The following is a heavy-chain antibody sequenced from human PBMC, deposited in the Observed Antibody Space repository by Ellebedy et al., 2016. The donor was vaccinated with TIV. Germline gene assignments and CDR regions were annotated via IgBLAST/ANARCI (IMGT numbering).Heavy chain of an antibody. CDR2: IIPIFGTA. D-gene: IGHD6-6*01. J-gene: IGHJ6*02. V-gene: IGHV1-69*13. CDR3: ARECGEQLVYCLYYYGMDV. Sequence: SVKVSCXASGGTFSSYAISWVRQAPGQGLEWMGGIIPIFGTANYAQKFQGRVTITADESTSTAYMELSSLRSEDTAVYYCARECGEQLVYCLYYYGMDVWGQGTTVTVSS. CDR1: GGTFSSYA.